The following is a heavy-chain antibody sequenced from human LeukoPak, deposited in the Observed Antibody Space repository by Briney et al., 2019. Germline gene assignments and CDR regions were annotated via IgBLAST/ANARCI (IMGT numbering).Heavy chain of an antibody. D-gene: IGHD3-10*01. CDR1: GYSISSGYY. J-gene: IGHJ4*02. CDR3: AGLYGSGCYYWNFFDY. CDR2: IYHSGST. Sequence: PSETLSLTCAVSGYSISSGYYWGWIRQPPGKGLEWIGSIYHSGSTYYNPSLKSRVTISVDTSKNQFSLKLSSVTAADTAVYYCAGLYGSGCYYWNFFDYWGQGTLVTVSS. V-gene: IGHV4-38-2*01.